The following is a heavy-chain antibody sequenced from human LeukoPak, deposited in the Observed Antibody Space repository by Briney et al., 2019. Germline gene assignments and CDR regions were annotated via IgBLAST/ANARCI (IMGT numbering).Heavy chain of an antibody. Sequence: PGGSLRLSCAASGFTFSGYWMHWVRHTPGRGLVWVSRINSDGSITSHADSVKGRFTISRDNAKNTLYLQVSSLRAEDTAVYYCARGSGSYSPFDYWGQGTLVTVSS. V-gene: IGHV3-74*01. CDR1: GFTFSGYW. J-gene: IGHJ4*02. CDR2: INSDGSIT. CDR3: ARGSGSYSPFDY. D-gene: IGHD3-10*01.